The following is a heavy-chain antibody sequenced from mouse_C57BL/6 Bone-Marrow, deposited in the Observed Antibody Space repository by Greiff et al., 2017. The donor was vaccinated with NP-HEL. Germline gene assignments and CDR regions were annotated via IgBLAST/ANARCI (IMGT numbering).Heavy chain of an antibody. CDR2: INPNNGGT. Sequence: VQLQQSGPELVKPGASVKISCKASGYTFTDYYMNWVKQSPGKSLEWIGDINPNNGGTSYIQKFKGKATLTVDKSSSTAYMELRSLTSEDSAVYYCARKTFAYWGQGTLVTVSA. J-gene: IGHJ3*01. CDR1: GYTFTDYY. V-gene: IGHV1-26*01. CDR3: ARKTFAY.